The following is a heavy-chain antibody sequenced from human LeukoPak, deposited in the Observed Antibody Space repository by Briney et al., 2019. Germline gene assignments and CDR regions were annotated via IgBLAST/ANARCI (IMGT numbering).Heavy chain of an antibody. CDR3: ARESAGISSDI. J-gene: IGHJ3*02. Sequence: GGSLRLSCATSGFTFMTYGFHWLRQAPGKGLEWVAVIWSDGSKQYYADSVKGRFTISRDSSDSTVHLHMNSLRVEDTAVYYCARESAGISSDIWGQGTMVTVSS. CDR2: IWSDGSKQ. D-gene: IGHD2-15*01. V-gene: IGHV3-33*01. CDR1: GFTFMTYG.